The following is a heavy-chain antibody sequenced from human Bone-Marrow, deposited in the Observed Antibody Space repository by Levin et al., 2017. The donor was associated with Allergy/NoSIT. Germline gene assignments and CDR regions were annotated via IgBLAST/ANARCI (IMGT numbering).Heavy chain of an antibody. V-gene: IGHV3-30*04. CDR2: ISNDGSNK. CDR1: GFTFSRSS. J-gene: IGHJ5*02. CDR3: ARATYSKDYVLISWFDP. Sequence: LSLTCAASGFTFSRSSVHWVRQAPGQGLEWVTVISNDGSNKYYADSVKGRFTISRDNSKNTLYLQMNSLRAEDTAVYYCARATYSKDYVLISWFDPWGQGTLVTVSS. D-gene: IGHD3-16*01.